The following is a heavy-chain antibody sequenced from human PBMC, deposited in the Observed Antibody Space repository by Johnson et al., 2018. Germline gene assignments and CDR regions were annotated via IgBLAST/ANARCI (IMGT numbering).Heavy chain of an antibody. CDR2: VWHDGINN. V-gene: IGHV3-33*01. Sequence: QVQLQESGGGLVQPGRSLRLSCAASGFTFRNYGMHWVRQAPGKGLEWVASVWHDGINNSYIDSVKGRFTISKDNSKNTLYLQMNSLRVEDTAVYYCARGSLVSGYYSRGAFEIWGQGTMVTVSS. CDR1: GFTFRNYG. D-gene: IGHD3-22*01. J-gene: IGHJ3*02. CDR3: ARGSLVSGYYSRGAFEI.